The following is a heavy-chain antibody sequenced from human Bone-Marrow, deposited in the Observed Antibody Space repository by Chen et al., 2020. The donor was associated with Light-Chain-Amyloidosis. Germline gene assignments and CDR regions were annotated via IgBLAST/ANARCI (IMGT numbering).Heavy chain of an antibody. D-gene: IGHD2-15*01. Sequence: QVQLVQSGAEVKKPGASVKVSCKASGYTFTGYYMHWVRQAPGQGLVWMGWINPNSGGTNYAQKFQGRVTMTRDTSISTAYMELSRLRSDDTAVYYCARDLDCSGGSCYNDYWGQGTLVTVSS. CDR2: INPNSGGT. V-gene: IGHV1-2*02. CDR1: GYTFTGYY. CDR3: ARDLDCSGGSCYNDY. J-gene: IGHJ4*02.